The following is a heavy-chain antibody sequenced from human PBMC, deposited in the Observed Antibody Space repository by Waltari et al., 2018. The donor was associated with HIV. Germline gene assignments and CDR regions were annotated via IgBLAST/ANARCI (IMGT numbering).Heavy chain of an antibody. J-gene: IGHJ4*02. CDR3: ARDFRSPKGDFDY. D-gene: IGHD3-16*01. Sequence: EVQLVESGGGSVQPGGSLRLSCAASGFTFPSYWMHSVRQAPGKGLVWVSRINLDGSTTTYADSVKGRFTISRDNAKSTLYLQMSSLRAEDTAMYYCARDFRSPKGDFDYWGQGTLVSVSS. V-gene: IGHV3-74*01. CDR2: INLDGSTT. CDR1: GFTFPSYW.